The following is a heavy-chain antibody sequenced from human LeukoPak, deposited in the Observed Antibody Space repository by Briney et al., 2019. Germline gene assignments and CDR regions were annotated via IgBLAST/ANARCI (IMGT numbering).Heavy chain of an antibody. CDR1: GGSISSGDYY. CDR2: IYYSGST. V-gene: IGHV4-30-4*01. Sequence: SETLSLTCTVSGGSISSGDYYWSGIRQPPGKGREWIGYIYYSGSTYYNPSLKSRVTISVDTSKNQFSLKLSSVTAADTAVYYCARVQYYYGSGSYMAFDIWGQGTMVTVSS. CDR3: ARVQYYYGSGSYMAFDI. J-gene: IGHJ3*02. D-gene: IGHD3-10*01.